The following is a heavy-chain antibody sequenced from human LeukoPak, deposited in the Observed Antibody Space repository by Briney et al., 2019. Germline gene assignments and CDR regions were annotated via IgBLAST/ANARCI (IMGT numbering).Heavy chain of an antibody. J-gene: IGHJ4*02. CDR3: AKDRELLIVSHLDY. V-gene: IGHV3-23*01. Sequence: GGSLRLSCAASGFTFSSYAMSWVRQAPGKGLEWVSAISGSGGSTYYADSVKGRFTISRDNPKNTLYLQMNSLRAEDTAVYYCAKDRELLIVSHLDYWGQGTLVTVSS. CDR1: GFTFSSYA. D-gene: IGHD1-26*01. CDR2: ISGSGGST.